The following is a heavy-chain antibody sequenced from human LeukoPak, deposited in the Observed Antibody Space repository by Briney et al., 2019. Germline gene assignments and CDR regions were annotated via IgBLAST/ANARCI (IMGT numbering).Heavy chain of an antibody. D-gene: IGHD1-1*01. Sequence: ASVKVSCKASGYTFTSYDINWVRQATGQGLEWMGWMNPNSGNTGYAQKFQGRVTMTRNTSISTAYMEVSSLRSEDTAVYYCARFPDNLQAFDIWGQGTMVTVSS. J-gene: IGHJ3*02. CDR2: MNPNSGNT. CDR3: ARFPDNLQAFDI. V-gene: IGHV1-8*01. CDR1: GYTFTSYD.